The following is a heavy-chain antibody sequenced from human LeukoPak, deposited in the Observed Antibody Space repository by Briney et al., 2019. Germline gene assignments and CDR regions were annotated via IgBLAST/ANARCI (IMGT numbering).Heavy chain of an antibody. V-gene: IGHV3-20*04. CDR3: ARVQGYCSSTSCYLDY. Sequence: GGSLRLSCAASGFTFDDYGMSWVRQAPGKGLEWVSGINWNGGSTGYADSVKGRFTISRDNAKNSLYLQMNSLRAEDTALYYCARVQGYCSSTSCYLDYWGQGTLVTVSS. CDR2: INWNGGST. D-gene: IGHD2-2*01. J-gene: IGHJ4*02. CDR1: GFTFDDYG.